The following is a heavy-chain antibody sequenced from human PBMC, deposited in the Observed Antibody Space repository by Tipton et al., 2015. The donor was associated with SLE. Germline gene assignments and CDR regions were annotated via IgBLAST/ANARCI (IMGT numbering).Heavy chain of an antibody. Sequence: SLRLSCAASGFTFSNYGMHWVRQAPGKGLEWVALIWSDGSNEYYADSVKGRFTISRDNSKNTLYLQMNTLRAEDTAIFYCARGPYYFASGGSPHLDYWGQGTLVTVSS. D-gene: IGHD3-10*01. CDR2: IWSDGSNE. V-gene: IGHV3-33*08. CDR3: ARGPYYFASGGSPHLDY. J-gene: IGHJ4*02. CDR1: GFTFSNYG.